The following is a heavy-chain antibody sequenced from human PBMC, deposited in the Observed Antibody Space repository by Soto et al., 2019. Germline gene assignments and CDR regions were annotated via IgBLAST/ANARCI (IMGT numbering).Heavy chain of an antibody. J-gene: IGHJ6*02. V-gene: IGHV3-49*03. CDR2: IRSKAYGGTT. CDR3: TRDLRHSSSWYYYYYGMDV. Sequence: SLRLSCTASGFTFGDYAMSWFRQAPGKGLEWVGFIRSKAYGGTTEYAASVKGRFTISRDDSKSIAYLQMNSLKTEDTAVYYCTRDLRHSSSWYYYYYGMDVWGQGTTVTVSS. CDR1: GFTFGDYA. D-gene: IGHD6-13*01.